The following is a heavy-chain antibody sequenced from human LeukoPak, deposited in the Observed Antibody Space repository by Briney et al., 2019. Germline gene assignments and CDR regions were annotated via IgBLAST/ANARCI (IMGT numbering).Heavy chain of an antibody. CDR2: ILPIFGTA. Sequence: SVKVSCKASGGTFSSYAISWVRQAPGQGLEWMGGILPIFGTANYAQKFQGRVTIPEDESTSKAYMELSSLRSEDTGVYYCARGRAGQLLFDYWGQGTLVTVSS. D-gene: IGHD2-2*01. CDR3: ARGRAGQLLFDY. J-gene: IGHJ4*02. CDR1: GGTFSSYA. V-gene: IGHV1-69*01.